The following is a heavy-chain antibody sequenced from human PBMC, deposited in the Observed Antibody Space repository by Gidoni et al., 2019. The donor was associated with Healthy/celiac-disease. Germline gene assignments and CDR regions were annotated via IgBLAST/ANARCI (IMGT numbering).Heavy chain of an antibody. J-gene: IGHJ4*02. CDR1: GLTFSSYG. V-gene: IGHV3-30*18. CDR3: AKDQERSSLYNWNYPVDY. Sequence: QVQLVESGGGVVQPGRSLRLSCAASGLTFSSYGLHWVRQAPGKGLEWVAVISYDGSNKYYADSVKGRFTISRDNSKNTLYLQMNSLRAEDTAVYYCAKDQERSSLYNWNYPVDYWGQGTLVTVSS. D-gene: IGHD1-7*01. CDR2: ISYDGSNK.